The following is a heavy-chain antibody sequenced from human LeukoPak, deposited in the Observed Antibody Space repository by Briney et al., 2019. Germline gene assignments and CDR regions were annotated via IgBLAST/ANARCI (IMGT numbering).Heavy chain of an antibody. J-gene: IGHJ1*01. V-gene: IGHV3-48*03. CDR2: ISSSGSTI. CDR1: GFTFSPYL. CDR3: ARAPNRITMVRGVIITQPFQH. D-gene: IGHD3-10*01. Sequence: GGSLRLSCAVSGFTFSPYLMNWVREAPGKGLEWVSYISSSGSTIYYADSVKGRFTISRDNAKNSLYLQMNSLRAEDTAVYYCARAPNRITMVRGVIITQPFQHWGQGTLVTVSS.